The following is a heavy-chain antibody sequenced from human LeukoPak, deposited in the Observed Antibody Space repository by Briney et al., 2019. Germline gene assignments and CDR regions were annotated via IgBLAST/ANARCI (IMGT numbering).Heavy chain of an antibody. CDR2: IYYSGST. Sequence: PSETLSLTCTVSGGSISSYYWSWIRQPPGKGLEWIGYIYYSGSTNYNPSLKSRVTISVDTSKNQFSLKLSSVTAADTAVYYCARGVSSGWYTDSWFDPWGQGTLVTVSS. J-gene: IGHJ5*02. D-gene: IGHD6-19*01. V-gene: IGHV4-59*12. CDR1: GGSISSYY. CDR3: ARGVSSGWYTDSWFDP.